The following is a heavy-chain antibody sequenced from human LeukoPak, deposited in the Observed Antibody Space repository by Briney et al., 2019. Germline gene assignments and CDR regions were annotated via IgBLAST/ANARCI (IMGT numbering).Heavy chain of an antibody. CDR1: GGSINSYY. CDR2: IYYSGNT. V-gene: IGHV4-59*08. J-gene: IGHJ3*02. D-gene: IGHD6-13*01. Sequence: SETLSLTCTISGGSINSYYWSWIRQPPGKGLEWIGYIYYSGNTNYNPSLKSRVTISFDTSKNQFSLKLNSVTAADTAVYYCARRVAAASMYAFDIRGQGTMVTVSS. CDR3: ARRVAAASMYAFDI.